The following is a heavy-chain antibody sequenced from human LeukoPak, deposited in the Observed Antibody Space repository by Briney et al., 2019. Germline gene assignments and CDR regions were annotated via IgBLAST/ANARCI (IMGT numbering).Heavy chain of an antibody. CDR3: ARGYYYGSGSHPYYHYGMDV. D-gene: IGHD3-10*01. J-gene: IGHJ6*04. CDR1: GGTFSSYA. V-gene: IGHV1-69*01. Sequence: SVKVSCKASGGTFSSYAISWVRQAPGQGLEWMGGIIPIFGTANYAQKFQGRVTITADESASTAYMELSSLRSEDTAVYYCARGYYYGSGSHPYYHYGMDVWGKGTTVTVSS. CDR2: IIPIFGTA.